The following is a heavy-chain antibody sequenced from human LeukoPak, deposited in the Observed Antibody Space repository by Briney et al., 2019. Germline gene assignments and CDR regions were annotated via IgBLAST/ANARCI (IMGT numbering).Heavy chain of an antibody. CDR3: ARARVIPASFDD. J-gene: IGHJ4*02. Sequence: PSETLSLTCTVSGGSITFGSYYWAWIRQPAGKGLEWIGRIYTSGRTFYNPSLKSRVTISMDTSMNQFSLRLNSVTAADTAVYYCARARVIPASFDDWGQGALVTVSS. CDR1: GGSITFGSYY. V-gene: IGHV4-61*02. D-gene: IGHD3-16*02. CDR2: IYTSGRT.